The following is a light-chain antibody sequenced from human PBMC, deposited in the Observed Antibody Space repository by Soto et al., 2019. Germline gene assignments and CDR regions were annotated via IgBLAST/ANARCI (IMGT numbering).Light chain of an antibody. Sequence: QAVVTQSPSASASLGASVKLTCTLSSGHSSYSIAWHQQQPEKGPRYLMKLNSDGSHSKGDGIPDRFSGSSSGAERYLTISNLQSEDEADYYCQTWGTGIHVVFGGGTKLTVL. CDR3: QTWGTGIHVV. J-gene: IGLJ2*01. V-gene: IGLV4-69*01. CDR1: SGHSSYS. CDR2: LNSDGSH.